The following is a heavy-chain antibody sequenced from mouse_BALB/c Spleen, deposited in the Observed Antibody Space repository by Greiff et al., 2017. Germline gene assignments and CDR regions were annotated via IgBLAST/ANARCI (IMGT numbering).Heavy chain of an antibody. Sequence: VQLQQSGAELVKPGASVKLSCTASGFNIQDTYMHWVKQRPEQGLEWIGRIDPANGNTKYDPKFQGKATITADTSSNTAYLQLSSLTSEDTAVYYCALYYVSRLSLYWGQGTTLTVSS. CDR1: GFNIQDTY. J-gene: IGHJ2*01. CDR3: ALYYVSRLSLY. V-gene: IGHV14-3*02. D-gene: IGHD1-1*01. CDR2: IDPANGNT.